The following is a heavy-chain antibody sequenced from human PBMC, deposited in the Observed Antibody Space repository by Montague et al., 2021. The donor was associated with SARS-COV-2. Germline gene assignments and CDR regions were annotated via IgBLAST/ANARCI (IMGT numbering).Heavy chain of an antibody. D-gene: IGHD3-10*01. CDR1: GGSVSCSPYY. V-gene: IGHV4-39*01. CDR2: ISYSGRT. Sequence: SETLSLTCTVSGGSVSCSPYYWGWIRQPPGRGLEWVGGISYSGRTYFSPSLKSRLTISVDSSENQFSLRLSSVTAADTAVYYCASSYYYGSGTYVYNYYMDVWGKGTTVTVSS. CDR3: ASSYYYGSGTYVYNYYMDV. J-gene: IGHJ6*03.